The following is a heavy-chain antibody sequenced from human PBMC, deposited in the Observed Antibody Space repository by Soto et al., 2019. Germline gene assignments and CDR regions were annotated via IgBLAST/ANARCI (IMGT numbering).Heavy chain of an antibody. D-gene: IGHD3-3*01. Sequence: PGESLKISCKGSGYSFTSYYISWVRQMPGKGLEWMGRIDPGDSYITYSPSFEGHVTISADRSISTAYLQWSSLKASDTAMHYCARHKDFWIGFYSDFWGQGSLVTVSS. V-gene: IGHV5-10-1*01. J-gene: IGHJ4*02. CDR3: ARHKDFWIGFYSDF. CDR1: GYSFTSYY. CDR2: IDPGDSYI.